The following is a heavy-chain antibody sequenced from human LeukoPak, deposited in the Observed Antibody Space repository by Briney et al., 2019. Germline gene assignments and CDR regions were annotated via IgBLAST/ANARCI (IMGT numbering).Heavy chain of an antibody. J-gene: IGHJ4*02. V-gene: IGHV4-39*01. CDR3: AGVVPVAYSGYFDY. CDR1: GGSISSSSYY. CDR2: IYYSGTT. D-gene: IGHD2-2*01. Sequence: SETLSLTCTVSGGSISSSSYYWGWIRQPPGKGREGIASIYYSGTTYYNPSLKSRVTISVDTSKNQFSLKLSSVTAADTAVYYCAGVVPVAYSGYFDYWGQGTLVTVSS.